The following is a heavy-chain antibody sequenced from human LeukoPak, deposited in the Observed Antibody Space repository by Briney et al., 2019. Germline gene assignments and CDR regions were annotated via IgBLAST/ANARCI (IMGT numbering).Heavy chain of an antibody. CDR2: IYYRGST. Sequence: SETLSLTCTVSGGSISSSSYYWGWIRQPPGKGLEWIGNIYYRGSTYYNPSLKSRLTISVDMSKSQFSLKLTSVTAADTAMYSCASHYASGGSYLIDSWGQGTLVTVSS. CDR1: GGSISSSSYY. V-gene: IGHV4-39*01. CDR3: ASHYASGGSYLIDS. J-gene: IGHJ4*02. D-gene: IGHD3-10*01.